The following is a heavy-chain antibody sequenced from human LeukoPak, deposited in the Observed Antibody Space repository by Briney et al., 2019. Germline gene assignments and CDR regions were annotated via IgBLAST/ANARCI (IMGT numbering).Heavy chain of an antibody. D-gene: IGHD1-26*01. V-gene: IGHV1-2*06. CDR3: ARFKWELLDSPFDY. J-gene: IGHJ4*02. CDR1: GYTFTGYY. Sequence: ASVKVSCKASGYTFTGYYMHWVRQAPGQGLERMGRINPNSGGTNYAQKFQGRVTMTRDKSISTAYLQWSSLKASDTAMYYCARFKWELLDSPFDYWGQGTLVTVSS. CDR2: INPNSGGT.